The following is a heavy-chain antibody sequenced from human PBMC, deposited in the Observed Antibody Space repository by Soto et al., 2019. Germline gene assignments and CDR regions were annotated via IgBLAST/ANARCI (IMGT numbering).Heavy chain of an antibody. CDR1: GFTFSSYS. J-gene: IGHJ4*02. CDR3: ARRFLTSHYFDH. CDR2: ISSSSSTI. Sequence: EVQLVESGGGLVQPGGSLRLSCAASGFTFSSYSMNWVRQAPGKGLEWVSYISSSSSTIYYADSVKGRFTISRDNAKNPLYLQMNSLRDEDTAVYYCARRFLTSHYFDHWGQGTLVTVSS. D-gene: IGHD4-4*01. V-gene: IGHV3-48*02.